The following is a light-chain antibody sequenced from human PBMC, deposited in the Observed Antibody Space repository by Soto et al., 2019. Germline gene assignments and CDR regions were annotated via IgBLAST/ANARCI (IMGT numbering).Light chain of an antibody. CDR2: DVS. J-gene: IGLJ1*01. CDR3: TSYTSSSNYV. V-gene: IGLV2-14*01. CDR1: SSDIGGYDY. Sequence: QSALTQPASVSGSPGQSITISCTGTSSDIGGYDYVSWYQQHPGKAPKLMIYDVSDRPSGVSNRFSGSKSGNTASLTISGLQPEDDADYYCTSYTSSSNYVFGTGTKVNVL.